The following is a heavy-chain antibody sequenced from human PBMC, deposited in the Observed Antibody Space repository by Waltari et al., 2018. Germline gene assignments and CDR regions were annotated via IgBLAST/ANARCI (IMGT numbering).Heavy chain of an antibody. V-gene: IGHV4-34*01. CDR1: GGSFSGYY. Sequence: QVQLQQWGAGLLKPSETLSLTCAVYGGSFSGYYWSWIRQPPGKGLEWIGEINHSGSTNYNPSLKSRVTISVDTSKNQFSLKLSSVTAADTAVYYCARHNDILTGYDYWGQGTLVTVSS. J-gene: IGHJ4*02. CDR2: INHSGST. D-gene: IGHD3-9*01. CDR3: ARHNDILTGYDY.